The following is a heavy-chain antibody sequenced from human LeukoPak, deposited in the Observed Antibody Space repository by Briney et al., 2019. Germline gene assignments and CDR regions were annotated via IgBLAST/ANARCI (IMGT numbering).Heavy chain of an antibody. D-gene: IGHD2-2*02. V-gene: IGHV4-61*02. CDR1: GGSISSGSYY. Sequence: SQTLSLTCTVSGGSISSGSYYWSWIRQPAGKGLEWIGRIYTSGSTNYNPSLKSRVTISVDTSKNQFSLKLSSVTAADTAVYYCARDRREGYCSSTSCYKGWFDPWGQGTLVTVSS. CDR2: IYTSGST. CDR3: ARDRREGYCSSTSCYKGWFDP. J-gene: IGHJ5*02.